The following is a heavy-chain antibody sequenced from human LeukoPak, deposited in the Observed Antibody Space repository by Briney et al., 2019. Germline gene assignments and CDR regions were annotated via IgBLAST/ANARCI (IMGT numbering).Heavy chain of an antibody. V-gene: IGHV4-59*01. CDR1: GGSISSYY. CDR3: ARVGSSGYYYY. Sequence: PSETLSLTCTVSGGSISSYYWSWIRQPPGKGLEWIGYIYYSGSTNYNPSLKSRVTISVDTSKNQFSLKLSSVTAADTAVYYCARVGSSGYYYYWGQGTLVTVSS. J-gene: IGHJ4*02. CDR2: IYYSGST. D-gene: IGHD3-22*01.